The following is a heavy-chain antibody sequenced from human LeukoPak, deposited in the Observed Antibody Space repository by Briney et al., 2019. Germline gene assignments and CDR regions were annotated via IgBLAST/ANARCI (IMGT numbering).Heavy chain of an antibody. D-gene: IGHD1-26*01. CDR1: GFTFDTYG. CDR2: IGAKGLGT. J-gene: IGHJ3*02. Sequence: PGGSLRPSCVGSGFTFDTYGMSWVRQAPGQGLEWVSGIGAKGLGTSYAASVKGRFTISRDNSKKTLSLHMDSLRAEDTAIYYCAQDFNIVDALDMWGLGSTVIVSS. CDR3: AQDFNIVDALDM. V-gene: IGHV3-23*01.